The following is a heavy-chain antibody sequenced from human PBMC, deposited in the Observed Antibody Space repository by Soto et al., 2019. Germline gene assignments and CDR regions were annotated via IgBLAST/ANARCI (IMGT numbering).Heavy chain of an antibody. V-gene: IGHV3-23*01. J-gene: IGHJ6*02. D-gene: IGHD5-18*01. CDR1: GFTFSSYA. CDR2: ISGSGGSS. Sequence: EVQLLESGGGLVQPGGSLRLSCAASGFTFSSYAMSWVRQAPGKGLEWVSAISGSGGSSYFADSVKGRFTISRDNSKSTLYLQMNSPRADDTAVYYCAKEAGYSYGYDGMDVWGQGTTVTVSS. CDR3: AKEAGYSYGYDGMDV.